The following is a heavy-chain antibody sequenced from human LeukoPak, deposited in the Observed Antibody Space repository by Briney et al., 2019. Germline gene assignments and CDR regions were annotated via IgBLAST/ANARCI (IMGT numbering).Heavy chain of an antibody. Sequence: SGGSLRLSCAASGFTFSAYSLNWVRQAPGKGLEWVANIKQDGSEEYYADSVKGRFTISRDSAKNSLYLQMNSLRVEDTAVYYCAREFFYYDSSGYYLWWFDPWGQGTLVTVSS. CDR3: AREFFYYDSSGYYLWWFDP. CDR1: GFTFSAYS. D-gene: IGHD3-22*01. CDR2: IKQDGSEE. J-gene: IGHJ5*02. V-gene: IGHV3-7*01.